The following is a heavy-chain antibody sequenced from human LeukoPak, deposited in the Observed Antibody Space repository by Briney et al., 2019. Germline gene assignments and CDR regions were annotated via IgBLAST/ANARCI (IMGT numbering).Heavy chain of an antibody. J-gene: IGHJ4*02. CDR3: ARQAAAGYKIDY. CDR2: SGST. D-gene: IGHD6-13*01. Sequence: SETLSLTCTVSGGSISSYYWSWIRQPPGKGLEWIGYSGSTNYNPSLKSRVTISVDTSKNQFSLKLSSVTAADTAVYYCARQAAAGYKIDYWGQGTLVTVSS. V-gene: IGHV4-59*08. CDR1: GGSISSYY.